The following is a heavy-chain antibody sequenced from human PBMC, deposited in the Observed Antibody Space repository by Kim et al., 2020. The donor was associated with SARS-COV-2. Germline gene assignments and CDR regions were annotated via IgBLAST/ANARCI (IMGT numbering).Heavy chain of an antibody. CDR1: GFTFSSYG. D-gene: IGHD3-10*01. J-gene: IGHJ5*02. Sequence: GGSLRLSCAASGFTFSSYGMHGVRQAPGKGLEWVAIIWYDGSNKYHADSVKGRFTISRDDSKNMLYLQMNSLRAEDTAVYYCVRDLGTYPHNWFDPWGQG. CDR3: VRDLGTYPHNWFDP. CDR2: IWYDGSNK. V-gene: IGHV3-33*01.